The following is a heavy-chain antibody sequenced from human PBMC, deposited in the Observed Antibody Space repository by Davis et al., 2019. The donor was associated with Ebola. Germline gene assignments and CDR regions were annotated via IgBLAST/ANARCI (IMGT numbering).Heavy chain of an antibody. V-gene: IGHV3-21*04. CDR1: GFTFSTYS. D-gene: IGHD5-24*01. CDR2: ISSDSDYI. CDR3: ARDEARDGYNFGMDYYFDY. Sequence: PGGSLRLSCAASGFTFSTYSMSWVRQAPGKALEWVSSISSDSDYIYYADSAKGRFTISRDNSKNTLYLQMNSLRAEDTAVYYCARDEARDGYNFGMDYYFDYWGQGTLVTVSS. J-gene: IGHJ4*02.